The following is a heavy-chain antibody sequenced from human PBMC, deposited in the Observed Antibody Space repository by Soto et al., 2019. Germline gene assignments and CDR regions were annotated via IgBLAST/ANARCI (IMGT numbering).Heavy chain of an antibody. V-gene: IGHV3-33*01. CDR2: LWRDGSKV. D-gene: IGHD6-19*01. CDR1: GFTFSDYD. J-gene: IGHJ4*02. CDR3: ARDGTGWRGGDH. Sequence: QVQLVESGGGVVQPGRSLRLSCAASGFTFSDYDMHWVRQAPGKRLEWVAVLWRDGSKVYYADSLKGRFTIPRDNSEKARYLELNSLRGEETAVYYCARDGTGWRGGDHWGQGTLVTVSS.